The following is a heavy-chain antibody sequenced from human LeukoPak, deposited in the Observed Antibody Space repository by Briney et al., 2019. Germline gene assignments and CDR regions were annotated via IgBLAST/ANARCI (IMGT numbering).Heavy chain of an antibody. D-gene: IGHD3-16*01. J-gene: IGHJ5*02. CDR2: INPSGGST. CDR1: GYNFISYY. CDR3: ARAPGWGGNWFDP. V-gene: IGHV1-46*01. Sequence: ASVKVSCKASGYNFISYYMHWVRQAPGQGLEWMGIINPSGGSTSYAQKFQGRVTMTRDMSTSTVYMELSSLRSEDTAVYYCARAPGWGGNWFDPWGQGTLVTVSS.